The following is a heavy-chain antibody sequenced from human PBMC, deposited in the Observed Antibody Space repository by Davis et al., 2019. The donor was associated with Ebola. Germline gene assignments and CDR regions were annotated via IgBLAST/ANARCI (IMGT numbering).Heavy chain of an antibody. CDR1: GFSLSTSGVG. V-gene: IGHV2-5*02. Sequence: SGPTLVKPTQTLTLTCTFSGFSLSTSGVGVGWIRQPPGKALEWLAVIFWDDDTRYNPSLRRRVTITKDTSKNQVVLTMTSMDPADTATYYCTREPVDIRAGIAGAFDPWGQGTLVTVSS. J-gene: IGHJ5*02. D-gene: IGHD2-21*01. CDR2: IFWDDDT. CDR3: TREPVDIRAGIAGAFDP.